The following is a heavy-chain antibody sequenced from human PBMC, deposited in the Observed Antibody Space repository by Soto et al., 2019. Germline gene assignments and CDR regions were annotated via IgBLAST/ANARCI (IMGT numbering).Heavy chain of an antibody. CDR1: GGSFSGYY. J-gene: IGHJ6*03. V-gene: IGHV4-34*01. CDR3: ARVNWVDIVVVPAARDYMDV. CDR2: INHSGST. D-gene: IGHD2-2*01. Sequence: QVQLQQWGAGLLKPSETLSLTCAVYGGSFSGYYWSWIRQPPGKGLEWIGEINHSGSTNYNPSLKSRVTITVDTSKYKFSLKLSSVTAADTAVYYCARVNWVDIVVVPAARDYMDVLGKGTTVTVSS.